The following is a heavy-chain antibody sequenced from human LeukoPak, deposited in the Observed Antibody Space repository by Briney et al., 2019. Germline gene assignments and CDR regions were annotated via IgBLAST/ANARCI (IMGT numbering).Heavy chain of an antibody. J-gene: IGHJ6*02. D-gene: IGHD2-21*01. Sequence: GGSLSLSCAAPGFTFRSFPMTWVRQAPGKGLEWVSAISGSGGSTYYADSVKGRFTISRDNSKNTLYLQMNSLRAEDTAVYYCAKVTIPDYYGMDVWGQGTTVTVSS. CDR2: ISGSGGST. V-gene: IGHV3-23*01. CDR1: GFTFRSFP. CDR3: AKVTIPDYYGMDV.